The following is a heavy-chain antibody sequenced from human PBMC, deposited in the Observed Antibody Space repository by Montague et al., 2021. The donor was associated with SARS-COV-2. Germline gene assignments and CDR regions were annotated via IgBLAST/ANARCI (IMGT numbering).Heavy chain of an antibody. V-gene: IGHV3-21*01. Sequence: SLRLSCAASEFTFSDYNMNWVRHAPGKGLEWFPSITSTSRYIYYADSVRGRFTISRANGKKLLYLQMNSLRAEDTAIYYCAGGILRSPVGPDYWGQGTLVTVSA. CDR3: AGGILRSPVGPDY. CDR1: EFTFSDYN. J-gene: IGHJ4*02. CDR2: ITSTSRYI. D-gene: IGHD1-1*01.